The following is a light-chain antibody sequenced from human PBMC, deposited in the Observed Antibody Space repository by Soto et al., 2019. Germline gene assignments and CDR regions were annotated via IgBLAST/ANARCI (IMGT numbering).Light chain of an antibody. CDR2: GAS. Sequence: EIVLPQYPATLSVSPRERAPLSCRASQSVSSNLAWYQQQPGQDPRLRSYGASTRATGIPARFSGSGAGTEFTLTISSLQSEDFAVYYCQQYNNWPRTFGQGTKVDIK. CDR3: QQYNNWPRT. J-gene: IGKJ1*01. CDR1: QSVSSN. V-gene: IGKV3-15*01.